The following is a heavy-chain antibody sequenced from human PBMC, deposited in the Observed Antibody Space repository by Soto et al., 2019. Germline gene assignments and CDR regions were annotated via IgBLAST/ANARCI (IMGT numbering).Heavy chain of an antibody. Sequence: PSETLSLTCSVSGSSISTTSDFWGWIPQAPGKGLEWIGNVYQSGTTRLNPSLKSRVSIFVDRSKNQFSLELNSATAADRAVYYCARQPESTSYFDYWGQGILVTVSS. CDR2: VYQSGTT. J-gene: IGHJ4*02. CDR1: GSSISTTSDF. D-gene: IGHD2-2*01. CDR3: ARQPESTSYFDY. V-gene: IGHV4-39*01.